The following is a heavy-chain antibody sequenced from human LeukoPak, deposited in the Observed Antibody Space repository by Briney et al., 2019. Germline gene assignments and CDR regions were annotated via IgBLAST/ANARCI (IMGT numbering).Heavy chain of an antibody. D-gene: IGHD2-2*02. CDR1: GGSISSYY. CDR2: IYYSGST. V-gene: IGHV4-59*08. Sequence: SETLSLTFTVSGGSISSYYWSWIRQPPGKGLEWIGYIYYSGSTNYNPSLKSRVTISVDTSKNQFSLKLSSVTAADTAVYYCASSIQDYFDYWGQGTLVTVSS. J-gene: IGHJ4*02. CDR3: ASSIQDYFDY.